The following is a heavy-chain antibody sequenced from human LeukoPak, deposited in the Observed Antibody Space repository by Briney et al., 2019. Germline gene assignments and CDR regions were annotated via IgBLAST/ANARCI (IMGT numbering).Heavy chain of an antibody. CDR1: GYTFTSYG. J-gene: IGHJ4*02. Sequence: GASVKVSCKASGYTFTSYGISWVRQAPGQGLEWMGWVSAYNGNTNYAQKLQGRVTMTTDTSTSTAYMELRRMRSDDTAVYYCARDRVVVPAAELGAGLVYFDYWGQGTLVTVSS. D-gene: IGHD2-2*01. CDR3: ARDRVVVPAAELGAGLVYFDY. CDR2: VSAYNGNT. V-gene: IGHV1-18*01.